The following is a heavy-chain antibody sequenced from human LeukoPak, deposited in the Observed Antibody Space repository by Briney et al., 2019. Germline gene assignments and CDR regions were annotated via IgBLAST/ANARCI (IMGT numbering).Heavy chain of an antibody. CDR3: ARIPAAGFNYFDR. CDR2: IYHSGST. Sequence: SETLSLTCTVSTYSIISGYYWGWIRQPPGKGLEWIGSIYHSGSTYYNPSLKSRVTISVDTSKNQFSLKLSSVTAADTAVYYCARIPAAGFNYFDRWGQGTLVTVSS. J-gene: IGHJ5*02. V-gene: IGHV4-38-2*02. CDR1: TYSIISGYY. D-gene: IGHD6-13*01.